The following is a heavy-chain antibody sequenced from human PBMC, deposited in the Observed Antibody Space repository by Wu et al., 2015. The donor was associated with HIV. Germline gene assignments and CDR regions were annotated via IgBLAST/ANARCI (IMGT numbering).Heavy chain of an antibody. D-gene: IGHD1-26*01. CDR1: GYTFTRYV. Sequence: QVQLVQSGTEVKKPGASVKVSCKASGYTFTRYVMSWLRQAPGQGLEWMGWINPYNGDTNYAQKFQGRVTMTTATSTSTAYMELSSLRSEDTAVYYCARESRGSYYVGPWGQGTLVTVSS. CDR2: INPYNGDT. J-gene: IGHJ5*02. CDR3: ARESRGSYYVGP. V-gene: IGHV1-18*01.